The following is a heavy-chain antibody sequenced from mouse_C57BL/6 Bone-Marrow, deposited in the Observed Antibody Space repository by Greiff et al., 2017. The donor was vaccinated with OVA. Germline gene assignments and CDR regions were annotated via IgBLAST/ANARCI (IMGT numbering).Heavy chain of an antibody. CDR2: INPSNGGT. CDR1: GYTFTSYW. D-gene: IGHD1-1*01. V-gene: IGHV1-53*01. CDR3: AREVYYYGSSYGDY. J-gene: IGHJ2*01. Sequence: QVQLQQPGTELVKPGASVKLSCKASGYTFTSYWMHWVKQRPGQGLEWIGNINPSNGGTNYNEKFKSKATLTVDKSSSTAYMQHSSLTAEDSAVYNGAREVYYYGSSYGDYWGQGTTLTGSS.